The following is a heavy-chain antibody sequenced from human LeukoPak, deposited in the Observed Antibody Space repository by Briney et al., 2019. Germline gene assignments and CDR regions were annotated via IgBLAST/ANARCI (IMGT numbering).Heavy chain of an antibody. D-gene: IGHD3-3*01. CDR3: AKDNDFWSGLTPWQ. CDR1: GFTFSSYA. V-gene: IGHV3-23*01. CDR2: ISGSGGST. Sequence: PGGSLRLSCAASGFTFSSYAMSWVRQAPGKGLEWVSVISGSGGSTYYADSVKGRFTISRDNSKNTLYLQMNSLRAEDTAVYYCAKDNDFWSGLTPWQWGQGTLVTVSS. J-gene: IGHJ4*02.